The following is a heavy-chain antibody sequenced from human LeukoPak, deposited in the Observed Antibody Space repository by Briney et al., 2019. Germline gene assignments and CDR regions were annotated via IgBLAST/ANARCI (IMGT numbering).Heavy chain of an antibody. V-gene: IGHV3-23*01. CDR2: ITDDGYNT. D-gene: IGHD6-19*01. Sequence: GGSLRLSCAASGFSFSSYYMNWVRQAPGKGLEWVSTITDDGYNTYSADSVKGRITFSRDNSKNTLSLQLRSLRAEDTAVYYCAKDLSYTSGASDHWGQGTLVTVSS. CDR3: AKDLSYTSGASDH. CDR1: GFSFSSYY. J-gene: IGHJ4*02.